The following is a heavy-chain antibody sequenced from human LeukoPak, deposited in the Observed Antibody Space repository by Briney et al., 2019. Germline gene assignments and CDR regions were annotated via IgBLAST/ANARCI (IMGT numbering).Heavy chain of an antibody. CDR1: GFTFSTYS. J-gene: IGHJ5*02. D-gene: IGHD3-10*01. Sequence: HPGGSLRLSCAASGFTFSTYSMNWVRQAPGKGLEWLSAISGGGDSTYYADSVKGRFTISRDNAKDTLYLQMNSLRVEDTATYYCANPHGGFGELWVWFGPWGQGTLVTVSS. V-gene: IGHV3-23*01. CDR3: ANPHGGFGELWVWFGP. CDR2: ISGGGDST.